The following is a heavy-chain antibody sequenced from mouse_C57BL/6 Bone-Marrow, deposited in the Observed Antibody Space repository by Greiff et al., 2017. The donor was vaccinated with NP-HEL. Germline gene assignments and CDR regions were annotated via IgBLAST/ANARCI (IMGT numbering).Heavy chain of an antibody. D-gene: IGHD2-4*01. Sequence: VQLKESGPVLVKPGASVKMSCKASGYTFTDYYMNWVKQSHGKSLEWIGVINPYNGGTSYNQKFKGKATLTVDKSSSTAYMELNSLTSEDSAVYYCAGYYDYDDGAWFAYWGQGTLVTVSA. CDR1: GYTFTDYY. V-gene: IGHV1-19*01. J-gene: IGHJ3*01. CDR3: AGYYDYDDGAWFAY. CDR2: INPYNGGT.